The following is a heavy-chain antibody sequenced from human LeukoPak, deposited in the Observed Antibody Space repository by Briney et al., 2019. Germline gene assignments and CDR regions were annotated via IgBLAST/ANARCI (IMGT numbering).Heavy chain of an antibody. V-gene: IGHV3-30*04. CDR3: ARGNYGDYVGDY. CDR1: GFSFSSYA. J-gene: IGHJ4*02. D-gene: IGHD4-17*01. Sequence: PGGSLRLSCAASGFSFSSYAMHWVRQAPGKGLEWVAGILYDGSKTYYADSVKGRLTISRDNSKNTLYLQMNSLRADDTAVYYCARGNYGDYVGDYWGQGTLVTVSS. CDR2: ILYDGSKT.